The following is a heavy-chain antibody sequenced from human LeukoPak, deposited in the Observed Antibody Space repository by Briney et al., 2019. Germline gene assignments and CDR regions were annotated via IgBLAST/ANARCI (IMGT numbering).Heavy chain of an antibody. D-gene: IGHD5-18*01. Sequence: GGSPRLSCAASGFTFSTFAMIWVRQPPGKGLEWVSSIFPSGGEIHYADSVRGRFTISRDNSKSTLSLQMNSLRVEDTAIYYCATYRQVLLPFESWGQGTLVTVSS. CDR3: ATYRQVLLPFES. CDR1: GFTFSTFA. CDR2: IFPSGGEI. J-gene: IGHJ4*02. V-gene: IGHV3-23*01.